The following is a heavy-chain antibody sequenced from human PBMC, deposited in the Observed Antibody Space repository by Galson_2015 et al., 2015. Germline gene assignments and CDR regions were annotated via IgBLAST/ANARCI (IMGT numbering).Heavy chain of an antibody. Sequence: SVKVSCKASGYTFTTFGISWVRQAPGQGLEWMGWITTDHGDTKHAHKFQDRVTMTTDTSTSTAYMELRSLRSDDTAVYYCARDSGYYGSATYGFNFYMDVWGTGTTVTVSS. V-gene: IGHV1-18*01. J-gene: IGHJ6*03. CDR3: ARDSGYYGSATYGFNFYMDV. CDR2: ITTDHGDT. CDR1: GYTFTTFG. D-gene: IGHD3-10*01.